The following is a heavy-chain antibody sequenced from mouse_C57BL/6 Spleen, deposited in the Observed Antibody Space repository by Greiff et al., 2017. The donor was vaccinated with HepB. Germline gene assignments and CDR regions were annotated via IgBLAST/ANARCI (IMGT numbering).Heavy chain of an antibody. D-gene: IGHD6-1*01. CDR1: GFTFSSYA. J-gene: IGHJ2*01. V-gene: IGHV5-4*01. Sequence: EVQGVESGGGLVKPGGSLKLSCAASGFTFSSYAMSWVRQTPEKRLEWVATISDGGSYTYYPDNVKGRFTISRDNAKNNLYLQMSHLKSEDTAMYYCAREGRSLYYFDYWGQGTTLTVSS. CDR3: AREGRSLYYFDY. CDR2: ISDGGSYT.